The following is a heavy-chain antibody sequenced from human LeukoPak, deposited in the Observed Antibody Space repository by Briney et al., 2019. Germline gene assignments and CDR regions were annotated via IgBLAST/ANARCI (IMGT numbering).Heavy chain of an antibody. D-gene: IGHD4-17*01. CDR1: GSSISSGDYY. CDR3: ARGRTPDYGDYVAFDY. CDR2: IYYSGST. J-gene: IGHJ4*02. Sequence: PSETLSPTCTVSGSSISSGDYYWSWIRQPPGKGLEWIGYIYYSGSTYYNPSLKSRVTISVDTSKNQFSLKLSSVTAADTAVYYCARGRTPDYGDYVAFDYWGQGTLVTVSS. V-gene: IGHV4-30-4*01.